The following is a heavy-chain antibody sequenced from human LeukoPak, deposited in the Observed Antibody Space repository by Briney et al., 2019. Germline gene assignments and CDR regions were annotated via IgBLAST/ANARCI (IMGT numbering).Heavy chain of an antibody. Sequence: GEALKTFRSGFGYSFTSYWNGWVRQMPGEGLEGRGIYYPGDSDTRYSPSFQGQVTISADKSISPASLQWSSLKASDTAMYYCARLLRAYFDYWGQGTLVTVSS. V-gene: IGHV5-51*01. CDR1: GYSFTSYW. CDR2: YYPGDSDT. D-gene: IGHD2-15*01. J-gene: IGHJ4*02. CDR3: ARLLRAYFDY.